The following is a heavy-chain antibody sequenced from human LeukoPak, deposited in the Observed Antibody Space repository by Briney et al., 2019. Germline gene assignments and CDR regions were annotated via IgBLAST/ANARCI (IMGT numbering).Heavy chain of an antibody. J-gene: IGHJ4*02. CDR3: ARGGIYDILTGYTVGDY. CDR1: GYTLTDYY. V-gene: IGHV1-2*06. Sequence: ATVKISYKVSGYTLTDYYMHWVRQAPGQGLEWMGRINPNSGDSNYPQKFRGRVTMTRETSISTAYMELSRLRSDDTAAYYCARGGIYDILTGYTVGDYWGQGTLVTVSS. D-gene: IGHD3-9*01. CDR2: INPNSGDS.